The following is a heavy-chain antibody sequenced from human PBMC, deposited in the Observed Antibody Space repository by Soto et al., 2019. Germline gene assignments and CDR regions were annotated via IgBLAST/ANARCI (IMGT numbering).Heavy chain of an antibody. CDR1: GFTFSSFG. Sequence: GGSLRLSCTASGFTFSSFGMHWVRQAPGKGLEWVAVIWYDGSNKYYADSVRGRFTISRDNSKNTLYLQMNSLRAEDTAVYYCATDDFWGQGTLVTVSS. CDR3: ATDDF. CDR2: IWYDGSNK. V-gene: IGHV3-33*01. J-gene: IGHJ4*02.